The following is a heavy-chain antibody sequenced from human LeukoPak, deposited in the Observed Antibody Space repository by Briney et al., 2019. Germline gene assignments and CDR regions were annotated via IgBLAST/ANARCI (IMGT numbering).Heavy chain of an antibody. CDR3: ARVVSSSWPHYYYYYYMDV. V-gene: IGHV1-2*02. Sequence: ASVKVSCKASGYTFTGYYMHWVRQAPGQGLEWMGWINPNSGGTNYAQKFQGRVTMTRDTSISTAYMGLSRLRSDDTAVYYCARVVSSSWPHYYYYYYMDVWGKGTTVTVSS. CDR2: INPNSGGT. CDR1: GYTFTGYY. D-gene: IGHD6-13*01. J-gene: IGHJ6*03.